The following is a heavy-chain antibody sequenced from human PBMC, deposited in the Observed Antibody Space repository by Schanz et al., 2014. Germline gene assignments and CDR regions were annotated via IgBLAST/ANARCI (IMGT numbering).Heavy chain of an antibody. Sequence: EVQLVESGGGLVQPGRSLRLSCVASGFTFSSHSMNWVRQAPGQGLEWLSYISGSGNTIYYADSVKGRFTISRDNAKNSLSLQMDRLRDEDTAVYYCARRYSGRYCFDYWGQGTLVTVSS. V-gene: IGHV3-48*02. J-gene: IGHJ4*02. CDR1: GFTFSSHS. CDR2: ISGSGNTI. CDR3: ARRYSGRYCFDY. D-gene: IGHD1-26*01.